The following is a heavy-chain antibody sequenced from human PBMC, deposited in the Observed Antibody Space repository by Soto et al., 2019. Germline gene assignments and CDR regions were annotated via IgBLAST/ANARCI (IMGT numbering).Heavy chain of an antibody. J-gene: IGHJ4*02. Sequence: EVQLVESGGGLVQPGGSLRLSCAASGFTFSSYSMNWVRQAPGKGLEWVSYISSSSSTIYYADSVKGRFTISRDNAKNSLYLQMNSLRAEDTAVYYCARDPPYCSGGSCYVDCWGQGTLVTVSS. CDR2: ISSSSSTI. V-gene: IGHV3-48*01. CDR1: GFTFSSYS. CDR3: ARDPPYCSGGSCYVDC. D-gene: IGHD2-15*01.